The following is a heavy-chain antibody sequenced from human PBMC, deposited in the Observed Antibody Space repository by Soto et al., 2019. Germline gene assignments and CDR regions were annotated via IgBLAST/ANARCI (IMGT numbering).Heavy chain of an antibody. CDR2: IIPIFGTA. J-gene: IGHJ6*02. V-gene: IGHV1-69*06. CDR1: GGTFSSYA. Sequence: SVKVSCKASGGTFSSYAISWVRQAPGQGLEWMGGIIPIFGTANYAQKFQGRVTITADKSTSTAYMELSTLRSEDTAVYYCARSPYYGMDVCGQGTSVTVSS. CDR3: ARSPYYGMDV.